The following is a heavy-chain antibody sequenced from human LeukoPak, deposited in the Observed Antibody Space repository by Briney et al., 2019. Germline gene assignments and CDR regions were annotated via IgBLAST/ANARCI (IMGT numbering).Heavy chain of an antibody. CDR3: ARAGISFFDY. V-gene: IGHV3-30-3*01. D-gene: IGHD1-1*01. CDR1: GFTFSSYA. J-gene: IGHJ4*02. Sequence: GGSLRLSCAASGFTFSSYAMHWVRQAPGKGLEWVAVISYDGSNKYYADSVKGRFTISRDNSKNTLYLQMNRLRAEDTAVYYCARAGISFFDYWGQGTLVTVSS. CDR2: ISYDGSNK.